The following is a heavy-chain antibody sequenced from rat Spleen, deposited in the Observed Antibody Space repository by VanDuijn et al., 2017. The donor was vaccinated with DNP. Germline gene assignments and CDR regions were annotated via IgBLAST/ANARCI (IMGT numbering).Heavy chain of an antibody. J-gene: IGHJ2*01. CDR3: VTRGKYGGYDY. CDR2: INYDGSST. Sequence: EVQLVESGGDLVQPGRSMTLSCAASGFTFSNYDMAWVRQAPKKGLEWVATINYDGSSTYYRDSVKGRFTISRNNAESTLYLQMDSLRSEDTATYYCVTRGKYGGYDYWGQGVMVTVSS. D-gene: IGHD1-11*01. CDR1: GFTFSNYD. V-gene: IGHV5-7*01.